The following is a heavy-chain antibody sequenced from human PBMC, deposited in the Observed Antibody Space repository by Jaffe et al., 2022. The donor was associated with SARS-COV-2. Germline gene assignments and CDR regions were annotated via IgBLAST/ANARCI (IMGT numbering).Heavy chain of an antibody. Sequence: EVQLVESGGGLVKPGGSLRLSCAASGFTFSSYSMNWVRQAPGKGLEWVSSISSSSSYIYYADSVKGRFTISRDNAKNSLYLQMNSLRAEDTAVYYCAREGMVRGAIATGGYFDYWGQGTLVTVSS. V-gene: IGHV3-21*01. CDR1: GFTFSSYS. D-gene: IGHD3-10*01. CDR2: ISSSSSYI. CDR3: AREGMVRGAIATGGYFDY. J-gene: IGHJ4*02.